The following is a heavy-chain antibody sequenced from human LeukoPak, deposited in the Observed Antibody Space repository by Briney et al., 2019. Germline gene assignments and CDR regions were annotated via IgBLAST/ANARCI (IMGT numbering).Heavy chain of an antibody. D-gene: IGHD2-21*02. Sequence: PSETLSLTCAVYGGSFSGYYWSWIRQPPGKGLEWIGEINHSGSTNYNPSLKSRVTISVDTSKDQFSLKLSSVTAADTSVYYCARGFAYCGGDCYSPWGLDVWGKGTTVTVSS. CDR3: ARGFAYCGGDCYSPWGLDV. V-gene: IGHV4-34*01. CDR1: GGSFSGYY. CDR2: INHSGST. J-gene: IGHJ6*04.